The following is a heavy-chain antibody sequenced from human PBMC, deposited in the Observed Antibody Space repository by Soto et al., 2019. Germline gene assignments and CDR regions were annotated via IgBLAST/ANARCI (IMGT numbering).Heavy chain of an antibody. CDR2: IYWDDDR. D-gene: IGHD1-1*01. J-gene: IGHJ4*02. CDR1: GFSLSTSGMG. Sequence: SRSTLFNPTQTLTLTCTCSGFSLSTSGMGXGWIRQPPGKALEWLAFIYWDDDRRYSPSLKSRLTISKDTSKNQVVLTMTNMDPVDTATYFCGHRLPGSTPGWNTGIFDYLGQGTLATVSS. CDR3: GHRLPGSTPGWNTGIFDY. V-gene: IGHV2-5*02.